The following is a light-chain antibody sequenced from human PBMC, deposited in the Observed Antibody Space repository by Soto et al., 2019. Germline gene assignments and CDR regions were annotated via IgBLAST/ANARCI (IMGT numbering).Light chain of an antibody. CDR2: GNS. J-gene: IGLJ2*01. CDR1: SSNIGAGYD. V-gene: IGLV1-40*01. Sequence: QSVLTQPPSVSGAPGQRVTISCTGSSSNIGAGYDVHWYQQLPGTAPKLLIYGNSNRPSGVPDRFSGSKSGTSASLAITGLQAEDEADYYCQSYDSNLSDVVFGGGTKVTVL. CDR3: QSYDSNLSDVV.